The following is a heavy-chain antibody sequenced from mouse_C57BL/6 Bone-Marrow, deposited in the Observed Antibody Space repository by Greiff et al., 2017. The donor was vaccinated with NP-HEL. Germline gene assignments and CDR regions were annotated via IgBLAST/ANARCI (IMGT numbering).Heavy chain of an antibody. Sequence: EVQLQQSGPELVKPGASVKISCKASGYSFTDYNMNWVKQSHGKSLEWIGVINPNYGTTSYHQKFKGKATLTVDPSSSTAYMHLNSLTSEDTAVYNCASGFYDGSCYVPYYAVDYWGQGTSVTVSS. D-gene: IGHD1-1*01. CDR2: INPNYGTT. V-gene: IGHV1-39*01. CDR1: GYSFTDYN. CDR3: ASGFYDGSCYVPYYAVDY. J-gene: IGHJ4*01.